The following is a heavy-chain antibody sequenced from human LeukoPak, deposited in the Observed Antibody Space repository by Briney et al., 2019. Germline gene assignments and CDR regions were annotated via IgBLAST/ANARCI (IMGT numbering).Heavy chain of an antibody. Sequence: LSEGSLRLSCAASGFTFSNYDMHWVRQATGKGLEWVSVIGTAGDTYYPNSVKGRFTISRENAKNSLYLQMNSLRAGDTAVYFCARASGSYYDFDYWGQGTLVTVSS. CDR2: IGTAGDT. V-gene: IGHV3-13*04. CDR3: ARASGSYYDFDY. J-gene: IGHJ4*02. D-gene: IGHD3-10*01. CDR1: GFTFSNYD.